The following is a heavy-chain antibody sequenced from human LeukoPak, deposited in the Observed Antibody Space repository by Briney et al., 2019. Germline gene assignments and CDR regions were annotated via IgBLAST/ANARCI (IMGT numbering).Heavy chain of an antibody. V-gene: IGHV4-38-2*02. Sequence: SETLSLTCTVSGYSISSGYYWGWIRQPPGKGLEWIGSIYHSGSTDYNPSLKSRVTISVDTSKNQFSLKLSSVTAADTAVYYCARVYFYYGSGSYYLDYYMDVWGKGTTVTVSS. J-gene: IGHJ6*03. CDR1: GYSISSGYY. CDR2: IYHSGST. CDR3: ARVYFYYGSGSYYLDYYMDV. D-gene: IGHD3-10*01.